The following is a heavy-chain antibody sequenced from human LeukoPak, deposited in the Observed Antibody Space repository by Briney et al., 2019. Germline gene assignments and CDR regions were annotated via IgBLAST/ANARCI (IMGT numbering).Heavy chain of an antibody. V-gene: IGHV3-33*06. CDR3: AKDTGWSLPDY. CDR1: GFTFSTYG. Sequence: PGGSLRLSCAASGFTFSTYGMHWVRQAPGKGPEWVAVIWHDGSNQYYADSVKGRFTISRDNSKNTLYLQMNCLRAEDTAVYYCAKDTGWSLPDYWGQGTLVTVSS. J-gene: IGHJ4*02. CDR2: IWHDGSNQ. D-gene: IGHD6-19*01.